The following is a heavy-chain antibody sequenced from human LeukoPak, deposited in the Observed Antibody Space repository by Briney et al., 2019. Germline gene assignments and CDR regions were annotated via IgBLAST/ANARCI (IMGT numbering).Heavy chain of an antibody. CDR1: GFIVNTNY. J-gene: IGHJ4*02. V-gene: IGHV3-53*05. Sequence: GGSLRLSCAASGFIVNTNYMTWVRQAPGRGLEWVSFIYADGNTYYTDSVKGRFTISRDISKDTLYLQMNSLRADDTAIYYCAKERQVGATPFDYWGQGSLVTVSS. D-gene: IGHD1-26*01. CDR3: AKERQVGATPFDY. CDR2: IYADGNT.